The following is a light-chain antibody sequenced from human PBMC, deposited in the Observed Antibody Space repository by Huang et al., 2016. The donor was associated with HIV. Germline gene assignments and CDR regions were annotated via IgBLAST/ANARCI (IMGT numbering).Light chain of an antibody. Sequence: DIQMTQSPSSLSASIGDRVTITCRASRHIYSYLNWYQHRPGKAPKLLIYDSANLEVGVPSRLSGSGSGRNFTLIISSLQPEDFATYYCQQYDSLPRTFGPGTKV. V-gene: IGKV1-33*01. CDR2: DSA. CDR1: RHIYSY. J-gene: IGKJ3*01. CDR3: QQYDSLPRT.